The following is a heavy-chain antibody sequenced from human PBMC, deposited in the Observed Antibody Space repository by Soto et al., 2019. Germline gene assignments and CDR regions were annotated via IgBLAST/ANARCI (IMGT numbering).Heavy chain of an antibody. D-gene: IGHD6-13*01. Sequence: PGGSLRLSCSTSGFPFDDYAMHLVRAAPGKGLEWVSGISWNSGGIGDADSVKGRFTISRDNAKNSLYLQMNSLRAEDTALYYCAKGKGLIAAAGTGAFDYWGQGTLVTVSS. CDR2: ISWNSGGI. J-gene: IGHJ4*02. CDR3: AKGKGLIAAAGTGAFDY. V-gene: IGHV3-9*01. CDR1: GFPFDDYA.